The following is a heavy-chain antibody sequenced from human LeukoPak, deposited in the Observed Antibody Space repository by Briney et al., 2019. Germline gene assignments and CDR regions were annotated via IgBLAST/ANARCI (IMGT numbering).Heavy chain of an antibody. Sequence: GGSLRLSCAASGFTFSSYAMHWARQAPGKGLEWVAVISYDGSNKYYADSVKGRFTISRDNSKNTLYLQMNSLRAEDTAVYYCARDGGYSGSYLGYWGQGTLVTVSS. V-gene: IGHV3-30-3*01. D-gene: IGHD1-26*01. CDR1: GFTFSSYA. J-gene: IGHJ4*02. CDR2: ISYDGSNK. CDR3: ARDGGYSGSYLGY.